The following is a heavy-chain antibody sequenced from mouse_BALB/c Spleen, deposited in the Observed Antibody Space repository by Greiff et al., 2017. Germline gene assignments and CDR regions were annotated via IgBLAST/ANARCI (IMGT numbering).Heavy chain of an antibody. V-gene: IGHV1-80*01. J-gene: IGHJ4*01. CDR2: IYPGDGDT. CDR3: ARRGGSRSYAVDY. D-gene: IGHD1-1*01. Sequence: QVQLQQSGPELVRPGSSVKISCKASGYAFSSYCMNWVKQRPGQGLEWIGQIYPGDGDTNYNGNFKGNATLTADKSSSTAYMQLSSLTSEDSAVFFCARRGGSRSYAVDYGGQGPRVRVS. CDR1: GYAFSSYC.